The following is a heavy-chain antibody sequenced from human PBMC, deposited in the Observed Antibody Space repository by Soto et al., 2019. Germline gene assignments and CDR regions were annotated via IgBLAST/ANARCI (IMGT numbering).Heavy chain of an antibody. CDR2: INPRGFYT. CDR1: GYTFTSYN. Sequence: QVQLVQSGAEVKKPGASVKVSCKASGYTFTSYNIHWVRQAPGQGLEWVGMINPRGFYTTYAQKFRGRVTMTWATSTIVVYMELTNLRSEDTAVYYCAGAAGRFGELFWFDPWGQGTLVSVSS. J-gene: IGHJ5*02. D-gene: IGHD3-10*01. CDR3: AGAAGRFGELFWFDP. V-gene: IGHV1-46*01.